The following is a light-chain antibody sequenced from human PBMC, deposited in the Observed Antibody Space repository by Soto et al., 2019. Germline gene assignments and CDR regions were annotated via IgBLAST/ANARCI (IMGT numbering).Light chain of an antibody. CDR2: DVS. J-gene: IGLJ1*01. Sequence: ALTQPRSVSGSPGQSVTISCTGTSSDVGGYNYVSWYQQHPGKAPKLMIYDVSKRPSGVPDRFSGSKSGNTASLTISGLQAEDEADYYCTSYAGGNNVFGTGTKVTVL. CDR3: TSYAGGNNV. V-gene: IGLV2-11*01. CDR1: SSDVGGYNY.